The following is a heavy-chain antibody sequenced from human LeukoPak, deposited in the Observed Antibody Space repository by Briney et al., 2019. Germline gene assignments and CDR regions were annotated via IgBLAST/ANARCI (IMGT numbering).Heavy chain of an antibody. J-gene: IGHJ4*02. CDR1: GFTFSSYG. CDR2: ISSSSSTI. D-gene: IGHD3-22*01. Sequence: GGSLRLSCAASGFTFSSYGMHWVRQAPGKGLEWVSYISSSSSTIYYADSVKGRFTISRDNAKNSLYLQMNSLRAEDTAVYYCARDVDYYDSSGPYYFDYWGQGTLVTVSS. CDR3: ARDVDYYDSSGPYYFDY. V-gene: IGHV3-48*01.